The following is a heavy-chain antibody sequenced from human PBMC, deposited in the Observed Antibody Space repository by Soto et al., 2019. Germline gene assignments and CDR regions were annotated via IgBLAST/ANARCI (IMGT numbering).Heavy chain of an antibody. CDR3: AGGGTPIDY. CDR2: ISAYNGNT. V-gene: IGHV1-18*01. J-gene: IGHJ4*02. CDR1: GYTFTNFV. Sequence: QVQLVQSGAEVKKPGASVKVSCKTSGYTFTNFVLSWVRQAPGQGLEWMGWISAYNGNTNYAQNFQGRVTITTDTATSKAYMELRSLRSDDTAVYYCAGGGTPIDYWGQGTLVTVSS. D-gene: IGHD3-16*01.